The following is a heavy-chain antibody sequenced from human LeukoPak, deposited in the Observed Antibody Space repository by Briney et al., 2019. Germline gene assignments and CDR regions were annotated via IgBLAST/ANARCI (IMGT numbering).Heavy chain of an antibody. V-gene: IGHV3-23*01. Sequence: GGSLRLSCAASGFTFSSYAMSWVRQAPGKGLEWVSAISGSGGSTYYADSVKGRFTISRDNSKNTLYLQMNSLRAEDTAVYYCAKGRLWGPFYVIPAYYFDYWGQGTLVTVSS. D-gene: IGHD3-9*01. CDR3: AKGRLWGPFYVIPAYYFDY. J-gene: IGHJ4*02. CDR1: GFTFSSYA. CDR2: ISGSGGST.